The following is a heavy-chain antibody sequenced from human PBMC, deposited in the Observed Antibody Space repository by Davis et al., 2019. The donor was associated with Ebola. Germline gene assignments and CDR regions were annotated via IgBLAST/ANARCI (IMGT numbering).Heavy chain of an antibody. Sequence: SETLSLTCTVSGGSISSYYWGWIRQPPGKGLEWIGYIYYSGSTNYNPSLKSRVTISVDTSKNQFSLKLSSVTAADTAVYYCARRRDSTWYFDLWGRGTLVTVSS. CDR2: IYYSGST. CDR3: ARRRDSTWYFDL. CDR1: GGSISSYY. D-gene: IGHD5-24*01. V-gene: IGHV4-59*08. J-gene: IGHJ2*01.